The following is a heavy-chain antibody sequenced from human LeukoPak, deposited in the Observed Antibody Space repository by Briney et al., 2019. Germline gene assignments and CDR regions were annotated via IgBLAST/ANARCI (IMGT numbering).Heavy chain of an antibody. V-gene: IGHV3-74*01. J-gene: IGHJ4*02. CDR1: GFTFSSYW. D-gene: IGHD3-16*01. CDR3: ARGFWGWEVDY. Sequence: GGFLRLSCAASGFTFSSYWMHWVRQAPGKGLVWVSRINGDGSSTHYADSVKGRFTISRDNAKNTPYLQMNSLRAEDTAVFYCARGFWGWEVDYWGQGTLVTVSS. CDR2: INGDGSST.